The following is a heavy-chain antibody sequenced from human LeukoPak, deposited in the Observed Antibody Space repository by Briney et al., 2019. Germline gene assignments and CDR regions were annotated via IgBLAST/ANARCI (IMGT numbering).Heavy chain of an antibody. CDR3: VARWYTGY. J-gene: IGHJ4*02. CDR2: INTNGGST. Sequence: GGSLRLSCSASGFTFSSSAMHWVRQAPGKGLEYVSAINTNGGSTYYADSVKGRFTISRDNSKNTLYLQMSSLGAEDTAVYYCVARWYTGYWGQGTLVTVSS. V-gene: IGHV3-64D*06. CDR1: GFTFSSSA. D-gene: IGHD6-13*01.